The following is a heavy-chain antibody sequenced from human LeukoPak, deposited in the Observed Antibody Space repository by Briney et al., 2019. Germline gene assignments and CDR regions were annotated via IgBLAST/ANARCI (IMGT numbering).Heavy chain of an antibody. CDR2: IRGNGDGT. J-gene: IGHJ3*02. D-gene: IGHD7-27*01. V-gene: IGHV3-23*01. CDR1: GFTFRNYA. CDR3: AKDFVGTPPDAFDI. Sequence: GGSLRLSCAASGFTFRNYAMTWVRQAPGKGLEWVSGIRGNGDGTQYADSVKGRFTISRDNSKDTLFLQMDSLRVEDTAIYYCAKDFVGTPPDAFDIWGRGTMVTVSS.